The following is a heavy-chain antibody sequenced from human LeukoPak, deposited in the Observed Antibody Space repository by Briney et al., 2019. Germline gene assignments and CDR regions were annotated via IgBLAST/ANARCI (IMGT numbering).Heavy chain of an antibody. D-gene: IGHD3-3*01. CDR1: GYTFTSYG. J-gene: IGHJ5*02. CDR3: ARGLSIDFWSGYYPGWFDP. CDR2: ISAYNGDT. Sequence: ASVKVSCRASGYTFTSYGISWVRQAPGQGLEWMGWISAYNGDTNYAQKLQGRVTMTTDTSTSTDYMELRSLRSDDTAVYYCARGLSIDFWSGYYPGWFDPWGQGTLVTVSS. V-gene: IGHV1-18*01.